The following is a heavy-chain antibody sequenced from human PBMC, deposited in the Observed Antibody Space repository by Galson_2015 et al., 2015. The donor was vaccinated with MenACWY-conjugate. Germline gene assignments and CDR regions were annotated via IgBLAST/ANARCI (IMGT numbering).Heavy chain of an antibody. CDR3: AKDKIYFGSGSYLYYFDY. D-gene: IGHD3-10*01. V-gene: IGHV3-30*02. CDR1: GFTFSAYG. J-gene: IGHJ4*02. Sequence: SLRLSCATSGFTFSAYGMHWVRQAPGKGLEWLAFMRYDESDGTYADSVKGRFIISRDDSRRTLSLQMNNLTTEDTAVYFCAKDKIYFGSGSYLYYFDYWGQGTLVTVSS. CDR2: MRYDESDG.